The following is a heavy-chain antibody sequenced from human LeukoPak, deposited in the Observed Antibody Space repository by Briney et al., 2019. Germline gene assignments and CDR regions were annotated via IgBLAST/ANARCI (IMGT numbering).Heavy chain of an antibody. J-gene: IGHJ4*02. Sequence: GGSLRLSCAAPGFTLSSYVLSWVRQAPGKGAGWVSAISGSGGSTYYADSVKGRFTISRDNSKNTLYLQKNRLRAEDRVVYYCAKDQGGHRSGSYTDYGGEGTLVTVSS. V-gene: IGHV3-23*01. CDR1: GFTLSSYV. D-gene: IGHD3-10*01. CDR3: AKDQGGHRSGSYTDY. CDR2: ISGSGGST.